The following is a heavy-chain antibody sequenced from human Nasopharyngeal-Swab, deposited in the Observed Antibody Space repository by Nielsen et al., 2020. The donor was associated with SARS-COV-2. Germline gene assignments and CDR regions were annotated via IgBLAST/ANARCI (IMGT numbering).Heavy chain of an antibody. D-gene: IGHD6-19*01. CDR3: ARDVPIAVAGTWCDY. J-gene: IGHJ4*02. V-gene: IGHV3-33*01. CDR1: GFTFSSYR. Sequence: GESLKISCAASGFTFSSYRMHLVRPAPGKGLEWVAVIWYDGSNKYYADPVKGRFTISRDNSKNTLYLQMNSLRAEDTAVYYCARDVPIAVAGTWCDYWGQGTLVTVSS. CDR2: IWYDGSNK.